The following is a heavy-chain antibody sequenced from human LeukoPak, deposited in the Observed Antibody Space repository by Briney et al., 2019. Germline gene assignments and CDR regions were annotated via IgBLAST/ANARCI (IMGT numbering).Heavy chain of an antibody. CDR1: GGSITNYY. CDR3: ARSFNPGQLTIGY. Sequence: PSETLSLTCTVSGGSITNYYWSWIRQPPGKGLEWIGYIYYSGSTNYNPSLKSRVTISVDTSKNQFSLKVRSVTAADTAVYYCARSFNPGQLTIGYWGQGTLVTVSS. D-gene: IGHD2-2*01. V-gene: IGHV4-59*01. CDR2: IYYSGST. J-gene: IGHJ4*02.